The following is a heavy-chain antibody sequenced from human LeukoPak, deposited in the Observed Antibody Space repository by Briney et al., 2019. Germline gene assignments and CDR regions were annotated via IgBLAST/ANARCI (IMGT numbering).Heavy chain of an antibody. CDR3: ARDRQQRGALDY. CDR1: GYTFTSYD. J-gene: IGHJ4*02. CDR2: MNPNSGNT. Sequence: ASVKVSCKASGYTFTSYDINWVRQATGQGLEWMGWMNPNSGNTGYAQKFQGRVTMTRNTSISTAYMELSSLRSEDTAVYYCARDRQQRGALDYWGQGTLVTVSS. D-gene: IGHD6-13*01. V-gene: IGHV1-8*01.